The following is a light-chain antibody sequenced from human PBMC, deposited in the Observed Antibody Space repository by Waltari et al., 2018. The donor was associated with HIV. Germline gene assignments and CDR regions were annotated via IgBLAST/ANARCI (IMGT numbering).Light chain of an antibody. Sequence: HSALTQPASISGSPGQSVTISCTGINRDLHVYDSVSWYQQLPTKAPQLIIFGVSVRPSGISHRCAGSKPGNTASLTISGLQTDDEGDYYGTSYTVRRALIFGGGTKLTVL. CDR1: NRDLHVYDS. V-gene: IGLV2-14*03. J-gene: IGLJ2*01. CDR3: TSYTVRRALI. CDR2: GVS.